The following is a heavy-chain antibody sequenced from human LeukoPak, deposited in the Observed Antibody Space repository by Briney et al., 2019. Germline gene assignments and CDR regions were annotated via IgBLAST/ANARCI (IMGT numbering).Heavy chain of an antibody. J-gene: IGHJ4*02. CDR2: ISGSGGST. CDR3: AKGSSWLVLQGDY. D-gene: IGHD6-19*01. Sequence: PGGSLRLSGAVSVFTFSSYGMSWVRQAPGKGLEWLSAISGSGGSTYYADSVKGRFTISRDNSKNTLYLQMNSLRAEDTAVYYCAKGSSWLVLQGDYWGQGTLVTVSS. V-gene: IGHV3-23*01. CDR1: VFTFSSYG.